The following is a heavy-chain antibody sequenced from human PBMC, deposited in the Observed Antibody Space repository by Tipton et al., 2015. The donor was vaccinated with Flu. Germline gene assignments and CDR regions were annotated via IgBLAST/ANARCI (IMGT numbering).Heavy chain of an antibody. CDR1: GDSMRRDYF. Sequence: TLSLTCTVSGDSMRRDYFWGWIRQAPGKGLEWTGNIHYSGSPHYNPSLKSRVTISVDTSKNQFSLRVSSVTAADTAVYYCARRGYSTYVSVPKNWFNPWGQGTLVTVSS. CDR3: ARRGYSTYVSVPKNWFNP. CDR2: IHYSGSP. J-gene: IGHJ5*01. D-gene: IGHD5-24*01. V-gene: IGHV4-38-2*02.